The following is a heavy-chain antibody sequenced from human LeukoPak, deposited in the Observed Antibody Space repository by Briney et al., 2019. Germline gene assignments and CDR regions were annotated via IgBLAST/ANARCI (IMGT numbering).Heavy chain of an antibody. Sequence: ASVKVSCKASGGTFSSYAISWVRQAPGQGLEWMGGIIPVFGTANYAQKFQGRVTITADKSTSTAYMELSSLRSEDTAVYYCAITFRVGEGAFDIWGQGTMVTVSS. J-gene: IGHJ3*02. CDR3: AITFRVGEGAFDI. V-gene: IGHV1-69*06. CDR2: IIPVFGTA. D-gene: IGHD3-10*01. CDR1: GGTFSSYA.